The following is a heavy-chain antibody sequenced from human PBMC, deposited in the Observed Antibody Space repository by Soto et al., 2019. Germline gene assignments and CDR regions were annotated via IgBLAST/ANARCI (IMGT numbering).Heavy chain of an antibody. V-gene: IGHV3-23*01. CDR3: TKDRYCSSTSCYAGYY. CDR1: GFPFSSYA. D-gene: IGHD2-2*01. J-gene: IGHJ4*02. Sequence: EVQLLESGGGLVQPGGSLRLSCAASGFPFSSYAMSWVRQAPGKGLEWVSGISGSGGSTSVADSVKGRFTISRDNSKNTLYLQMSSLRAEDTAVYYCTKDRYCSSTSCYAGYYWGQGTLVTVSS. CDR2: ISGSGGST.